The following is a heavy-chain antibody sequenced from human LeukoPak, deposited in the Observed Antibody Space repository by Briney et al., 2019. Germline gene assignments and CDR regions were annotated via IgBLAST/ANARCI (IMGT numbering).Heavy chain of an antibody. Sequence: ASVKVSCKASGYTFTGYYMHWVRQAPGQGLEWMGWINPKNGDTNYAQNFQGRVTMTRDMSITTAYMELSSLRSEDTAVYYCARGRDSGYGDYYFDYWGQGTLVTVSS. CDR1: GYTFTGYY. CDR3: ARGRDSGYGDYYFDY. J-gene: IGHJ4*02. CDR2: INPKNGDT. D-gene: IGHD4-17*01. V-gene: IGHV1-2*02.